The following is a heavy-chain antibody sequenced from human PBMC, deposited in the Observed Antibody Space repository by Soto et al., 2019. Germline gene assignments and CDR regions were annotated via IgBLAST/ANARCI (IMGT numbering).Heavy chain of an antibody. CDR1: GFTVSSNY. D-gene: IGHD3-22*01. Sequence: EVQLVESGGGLVQPGGSLRLSCAASGFTVSSNYMSWVRQAPGKGLEWVSGIYSGGSTYYADSVKGRFTISSDNSKNTPYLQLSTLRAADTAVYYCARSYYDSSGGFDPWGQGTLVTVSS. J-gene: IGHJ5*02. V-gene: IGHV3-66*01. CDR3: ARSYYDSSGGFDP. CDR2: IYSGGST.